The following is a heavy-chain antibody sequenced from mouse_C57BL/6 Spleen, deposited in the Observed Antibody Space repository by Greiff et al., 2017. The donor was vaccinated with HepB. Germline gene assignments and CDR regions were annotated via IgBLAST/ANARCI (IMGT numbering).Heavy chain of an antibody. CDR3: ARRGYGTSYFDY. CDR1: GFTFSDYG. CDR2: ISSGSSTI. D-gene: IGHD1-1*01. V-gene: IGHV5-17*01. Sequence: EVQLVESGGGLVKPGGSLKLSCAASGFTFSDYGMHWVRQAPEKGLEWVAYISSGSSTIYYADTVKGRFTISSDNAKTTLFLQMTRLRSDDTAMYYCARRGYGTSYFDYWGQGTTLTVSS. J-gene: IGHJ2*01.